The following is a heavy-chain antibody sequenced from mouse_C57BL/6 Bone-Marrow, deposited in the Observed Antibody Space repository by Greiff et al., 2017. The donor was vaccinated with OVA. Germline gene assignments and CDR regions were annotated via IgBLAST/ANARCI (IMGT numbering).Heavy chain of an antibody. CDR2: IRSGGSYT. V-gene: IGHV5-6*01. CDR3: ARVIKGNYYAMDY. J-gene: IGHJ4*01. Sequence: EVNVVESGGDLVKPGGSLKLSCAASGFTFSSYGMSWVRQTPDKRLEWVATIRSGGSYTYYPDSVKGRFTISRDNAKNTLYLQMSSLKSEDTAMYCCARVIKGNYYAMDYWGQGTSVTVSS. CDR1: GFTFSSYG. D-gene: IGHD2-4*01.